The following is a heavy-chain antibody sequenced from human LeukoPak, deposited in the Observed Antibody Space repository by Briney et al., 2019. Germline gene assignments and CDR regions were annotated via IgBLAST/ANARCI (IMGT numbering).Heavy chain of an antibody. CDR1: GFTFSSYA. D-gene: IGHD2-15*01. V-gene: IGHV3-30-3*01. CDR2: ISYDGSNK. J-gene: IGHJ4*02. Sequence: GGSLRLSCAASGFTFSSYAMHWVRQAPGKGLEWVAVISYDGSNKYYADSVKGRFTISRDNSKNTLYLQMNSLRAEDTAVYYCARDQGPTPDIVVVVAATLPFDYWGQGTLVTVSS. CDR3: ARDQGPTPDIVVVVAATLPFDY.